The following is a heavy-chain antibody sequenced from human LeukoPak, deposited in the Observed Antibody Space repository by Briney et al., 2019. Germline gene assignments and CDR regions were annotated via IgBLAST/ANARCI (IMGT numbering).Heavy chain of an antibody. CDR2: ISAYNGST. D-gene: IGHD3-22*01. CDR1: GYTFTSYG. J-gene: IGHJ4*02. CDR3: ARAGRYYYDSSGYYYFDY. Sequence: ASVKVSCKASGYTFTSYGISWVRQAPGQGLEWMGWISAYNGSTNYAQKLQGRVTMTTDTSTSTAYMELRSLRSDDTAVYYCARAGRYYYDSSGYYYFDYWGQGTLVTVSS. V-gene: IGHV1-18*01.